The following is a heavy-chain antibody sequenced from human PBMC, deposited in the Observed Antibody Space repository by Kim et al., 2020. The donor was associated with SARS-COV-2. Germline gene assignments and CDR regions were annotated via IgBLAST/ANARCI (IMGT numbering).Heavy chain of an antibody. V-gene: IGHV1-69*13. CDR3: ARGEAARTERYYYYYYGMDV. CDR1: GGTFSSYA. J-gene: IGHJ6*02. Sequence: SVKVSCKASGGTFSSYAISWVRQAPGQGLEWMGGIIPIFGTANYAQKFQGRVTITADESTSTAYMELSSLRSEDTAVYYCARGEAARTERYYYYYYGMDVWGQGTTVTVSS. D-gene: IGHD6-6*01. CDR2: IIPIFGTA.